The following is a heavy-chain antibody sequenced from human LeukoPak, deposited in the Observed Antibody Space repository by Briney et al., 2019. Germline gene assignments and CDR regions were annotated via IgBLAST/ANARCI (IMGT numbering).Heavy chain of an antibody. V-gene: IGHV4-34*01. CDR2: INHSGST. CDR1: GGSFSGYY. Sequence: PSETLSLTCAVYGGSFSGYYWSWIRQPPGKGLEWIGEINHSGSTNYNPSLKSRVTISVDTSKNQFSLKLSSVTAADTAVYYCASMTGVLVPAAHRLNWFDPWGQGTLVTVSS. CDR3: ASMTGVLVPAAHRLNWFDP. D-gene: IGHD2-2*01. J-gene: IGHJ5*02.